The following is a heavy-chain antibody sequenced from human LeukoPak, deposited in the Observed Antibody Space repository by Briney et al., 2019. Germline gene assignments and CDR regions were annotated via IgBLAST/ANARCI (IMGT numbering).Heavy chain of an antibody. J-gene: IGHJ4*01. CDR1: GFTFSSYS. V-gene: IGHV3-21*04. CDR3: AXXXWGDVLRFXXWXXXHF. Sequence: PGGSLRLSCAASGFTFSSYSMNWVRQAPGKGLEWVSSISSSSSYVYYADSVKGRFTISRDNSKNTLYLQMNSLRAEDTAVYYCAXXXWGDVLRFXXWXXXHF. D-gene: IGHD3-3*01. CDR2: ISSSSSYV.